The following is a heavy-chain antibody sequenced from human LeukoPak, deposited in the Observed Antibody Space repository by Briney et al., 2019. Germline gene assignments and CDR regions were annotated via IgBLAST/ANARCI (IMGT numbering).Heavy chain of an antibody. D-gene: IGHD3-10*01. CDR2: INPSGGST. CDR3: ARDATVRGPYGGHHFYSYMDV. V-gene: IGHV1-46*01. Sequence: ASVKVSFKAFGHSLTSYSMHWVRQAPGQGLEWMGIINPSGGSTNYAQKFQGRVTITADESATTSYMELSSLRSEDTAVYYCARDATVRGPYGGHHFYSYMDVWGKGTTVTISS. J-gene: IGHJ6*03. CDR1: GHSLTSYS.